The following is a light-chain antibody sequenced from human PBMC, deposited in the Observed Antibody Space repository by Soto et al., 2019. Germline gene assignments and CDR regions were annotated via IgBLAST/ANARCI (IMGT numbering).Light chain of an antibody. CDR3: QQYGSART. J-gene: IGKJ1*01. CDR1: QSVSRSY. Sequence: EIVRTQSPGTLSLSPGERATLSCRAMQSVSRSYVAWYQQKPGQAPRLLIYVASSRATGIPDRFSGSGSGTDFTLTISRLEPEDFGVYYCQQYGSARTFGQGTKVEIK. V-gene: IGKV3-20*01. CDR2: VAS.